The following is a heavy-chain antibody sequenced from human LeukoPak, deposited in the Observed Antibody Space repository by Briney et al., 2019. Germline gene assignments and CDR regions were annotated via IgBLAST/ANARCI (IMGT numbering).Heavy chain of an antibody. J-gene: IGHJ6*03. CDR2: IIPILGTA. V-gene: IGHV1-69*10. D-gene: IGHD3-22*01. CDR1: GGTFSSYA. Sequence: SVKVSCKASGGTFSSYAISWVRQAPGQGLEWMGGIIPILGTANYAQKFQGRVTITADKSTGTAYMEPSSLRSEDTAVYYCARDPRDSSGYPLWDYYYYMDVWGKGTTVTVSS. CDR3: ARDPRDSSGYPLWDYYYYMDV.